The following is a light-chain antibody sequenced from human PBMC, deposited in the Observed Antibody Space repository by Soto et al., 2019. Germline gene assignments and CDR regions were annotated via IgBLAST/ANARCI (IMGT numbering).Light chain of an antibody. CDR1: SSNIGNNY. J-gene: IGLJ2*01. V-gene: IGLV1-51*01. Sequence: QSVLTQPPSMSAAPGQKVTISCSGCSSNIGNNYVSWYQHLPGTAPKLLIYDNNKRPSGIPDRFSGSKSGTSATLGITGLQTGDEADYYCATWDTSLGGVVFGGGTKLTVL. CDR2: DNN. CDR3: ATWDTSLGGVV.